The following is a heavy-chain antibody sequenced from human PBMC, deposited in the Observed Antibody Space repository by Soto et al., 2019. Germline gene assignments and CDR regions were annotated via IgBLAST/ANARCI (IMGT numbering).Heavy chain of an antibody. Sequence: GGSLRLSCAASGFTFSSYAMSWVRQAPGKGLEWVSAISGSGGSTYYADSVKGRFTISRDNSKNTLYLQINSLRAEAVDLYSCARVGGARHGCYFDYWGQGTLVTVSS. CDR2: ISGSGGST. D-gene: IGHD6-6*01. CDR3: ARVGGARHGCYFDY. CDR1: GFTFSSYA. V-gene: IGHV3-23*01. J-gene: IGHJ4*02.